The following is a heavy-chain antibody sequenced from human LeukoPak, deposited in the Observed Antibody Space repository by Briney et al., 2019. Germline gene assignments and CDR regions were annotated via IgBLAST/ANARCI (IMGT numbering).Heavy chain of an antibody. D-gene: IGHD5-18*01. Sequence: GGSLRLSCAASGFTFGSYGMHWVRQAPGKGLEWVAVIWYDGSNKYYADSVKGRFTISRDNSKNTLYLQMNSLRAEDTAVYYCARAGHSYGYELDYWGQGTLVTVSS. J-gene: IGHJ4*02. CDR3: ARAGHSYGYELDY. CDR2: IWYDGSNK. V-gene: IGHV3-33*01. CDR1: GFTFGSYG.